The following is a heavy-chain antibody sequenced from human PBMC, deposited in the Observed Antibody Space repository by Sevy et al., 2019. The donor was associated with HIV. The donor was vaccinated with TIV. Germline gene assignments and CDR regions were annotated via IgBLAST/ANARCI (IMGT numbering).Heavy chain of an antibody. J-gene: IGHJ6*02. Sequence: GESLKISCAASGFSISGYGMHWVRQAPGKGLEWVSYISSSGSTIYYADSVKGRFTISRDNAKNSLYLQMNSLRAEDTAVYYCARVNSSSWMYYYYGMDVWGQGTTVTVSS. D-gene: IGHD6-13*01. V-gene: IGHV3-48*04. CDR3: ARVNSSSWMYYYYGMDV. CDR2: ISSSGSTI. CDR1: GFSISGYG.